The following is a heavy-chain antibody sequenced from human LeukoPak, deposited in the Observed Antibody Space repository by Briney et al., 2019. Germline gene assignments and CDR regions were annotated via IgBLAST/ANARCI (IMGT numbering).Heavy chain of an antibody. CDR1: GGSISSGGYS. J-gene: IGHJ5*02. CDR3: ARTYYDFWSGYYTGAGWFDP. D-gene: IGHD3-3*01. Sequence: SQTLSLTCAVSGGSISSGGYSWSWIRQPPGKGLEWIGYIYHSGSTYYNPSLKSRVTISVDRSKNQFSLKLSSVTAADTAVYYCARTYYDFWSGYYTGAGWFDPWGQGTLVTVSS. CDR2: IYHSGST. V-gene: IGHV4-30-2*01.